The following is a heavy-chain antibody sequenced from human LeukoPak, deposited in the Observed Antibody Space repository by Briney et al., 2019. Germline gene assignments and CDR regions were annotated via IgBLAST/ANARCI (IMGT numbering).Heavy chain of an antibody. Sequence: ASVKVSCKASGYTFTSYGISWERQAPGQGLEWMGWISAYNGNTNYAQKLQGRVTMTTDTSTSTAYMELRSLRSDDTAVYYCARVSSYYYDSSGYYYLYWGQGTLVTVSS. V-gene: IGHV1-18*01. J-gene: IGHJ4*02. CDR2: ISAYNGNT. CDR1: GYTFTSYG. CDR3: ARVSSYYYDSSGYYYLY. D-gene: IGHD3-22*01.